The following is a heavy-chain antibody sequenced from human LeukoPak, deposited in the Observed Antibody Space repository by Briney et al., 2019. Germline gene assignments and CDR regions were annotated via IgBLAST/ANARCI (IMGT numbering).Heavy chain of an antibody. CDR2: IYYSGST. Sequence: SETLSHTCTVSGGSISGSSYYWSWIRQPPGKGLEWIGYIYYSGSTNYNPSLKSRVTISVDTSKNQFSLKLSSVTAADTAVYYCARGLSWFDPWGQGTLVTVSS. CDR1: GGSISGSSYY. J-gene: IGHJ5*02. D-gene: IGHD6-19*01. CDR3: ARGLSWFDP. V-gene: IGHV4-61*01.